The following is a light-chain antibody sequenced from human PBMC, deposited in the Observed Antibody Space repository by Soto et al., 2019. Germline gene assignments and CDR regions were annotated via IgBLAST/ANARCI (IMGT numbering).Light chain of an antibody. CDR3: QQYSSSPRT. CDR1: ERIYSAY. CDR2: GAS. J-gene: IGKJ5*01. Sequence: EVVLTQSPGTLSLSRGERATLSCRASERIYSAYLGWYQQKPGQAPRLLIYGASSRATGIPDRFSGSGSGTDFTLTISRLEPEDFAVYHCQQYSSSPRTFGQGTRPEIK. V-gene: IGKV3-20*01.